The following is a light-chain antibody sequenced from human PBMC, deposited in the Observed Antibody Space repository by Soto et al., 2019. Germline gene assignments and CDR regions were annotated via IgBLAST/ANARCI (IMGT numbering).Light chain of an antibody. V-gene: IGKV1-5*03. CDR1: QSISSW. Sequence: DIQMTQSPSTLSVSVGDRVTITCRASQSISSWLAWYQRKPGKAPKSLIYKASSLESGVPSRFSGSGSGTEFTLTISSLQPDDFATYYCQQYSIYPITFGQGTRLEIK. J-gene: IGKJ5*01. CDR2: KAS. CDR3: QQYSIYPIT.